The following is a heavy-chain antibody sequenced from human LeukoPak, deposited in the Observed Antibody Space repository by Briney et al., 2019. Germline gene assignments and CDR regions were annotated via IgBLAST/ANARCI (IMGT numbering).Heavy chain of an antibody. Sequence: GGSLRLSCVASGITFSNYAVSWVRQAPEKGLDWVSVISGSAHKIRYADSVKGRFTISRDNSENIVYLQMNNLRVEDTAVYYCATAGSSWYRVISHWGQGTLVTVSS. CDR1: GITFSNYA. J-gene: IGHJ4*02. V-gene: IGHV3-23*01. CDR2: ISGSAHKI. D-gene: IGHD6-13*01. CDR3: ATAGSSWYRVISH.